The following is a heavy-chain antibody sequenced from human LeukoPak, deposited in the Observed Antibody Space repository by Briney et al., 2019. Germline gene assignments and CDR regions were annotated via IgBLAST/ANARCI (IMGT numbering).Heavy chain of an antibody. J-gene: IGHJ3*02. CDR1: GFTFSSYG. Sequence: GGGLRLSCAASGFTFSSYGMSWVRQAPGKGLVWVSRINSDGSNTYYADSVKGRFAISRDNAKNTLFLQMNSLRAEDTAVYYCARESYCSGGSCYSGRAFDIWGQGTMVTVSS. CDR3: ARESYCSGGSCYSGRAFDI. V-gene: IGHV3-74*01. CDR2: INSDGSNT. D-gene: IGHD2-15*01.